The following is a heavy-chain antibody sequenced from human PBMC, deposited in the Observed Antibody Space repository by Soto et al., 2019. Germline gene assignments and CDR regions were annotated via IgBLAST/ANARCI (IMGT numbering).Heavy chain of an antibody. J-gene: IGHJ4*02. D-gene: IGHD5-18*01. V-gene: IGHV1-69*13. Sequence: ASVKVSCKASGGTFSSYAISWVRQAPGQGLEWMGGIIPIFGTANYAQKFQGRVTITADESTSTAYMELSSLRSEDTAVYYCARVRYSYGSYYFDYWGQGTLVTVSS. CDR1: GGTFSSYA. CDR2: IIPIFGTA. CDR3: ARVRYSYGSYYFDY.